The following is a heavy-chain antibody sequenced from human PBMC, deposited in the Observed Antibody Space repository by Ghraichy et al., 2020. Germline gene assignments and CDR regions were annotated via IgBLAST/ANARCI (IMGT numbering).Heavy chain of an antibody. J-gene: IGHJ4*02. V-gene: IGHV4-61*01. CDR3: ARINVRARRGQPTLLYFDY. CDR1: GGSVSSGSYY. D-gene: IGHD6-6*01. Sequence: SETLSLTCTVSGGSVSSGSYYWSWIRQPPGKGLEWAGYFSYSGSNNYSPSLKGRVTISGDTSKNQFSLKLSSVTAADTAIYYCARINVRARRGQPTLLYFDYWGQGILVTVSS. CDR2: FSYSGSN.